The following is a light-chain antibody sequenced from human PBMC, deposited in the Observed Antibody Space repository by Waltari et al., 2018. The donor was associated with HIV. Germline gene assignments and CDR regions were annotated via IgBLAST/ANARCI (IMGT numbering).Light chain of an antibody. CDR3: QQYDNWPFT. CDR2: GAS. V-gene: IGKV3-15*01. CDR1: QSVSSN. J-gene: IGKJ2*01. Sequence: EIVMTQSPATLSVSPGERATLSCRASQSVSSNLAWYQQKLGQAPRLLIYGASTRATGIPASFIGSGSGTEFTLIISSLQSEDFAVYYCQQYDNWPFTFGQGTKLEIK.